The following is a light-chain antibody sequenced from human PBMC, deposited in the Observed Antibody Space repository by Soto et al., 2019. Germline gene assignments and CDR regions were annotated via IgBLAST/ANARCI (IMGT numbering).Light chain of an antibody. J-gene: IGLJ1*01. CDR1: SSDVGGYNY. CDR3: SSYTSSSTLV. V-gene: IGLV2-14*01. Sequence: SALNQPASVSGSHGQSITISCNGTSSDVGGYNYVSWYQQHPGKAPKLMIYDVSNRPSGVSDRFSGSKSGNTASLTISGLQAEDEADYYCSSYTSSSTLVFGPGTKVTVL. CDR2: DVS.